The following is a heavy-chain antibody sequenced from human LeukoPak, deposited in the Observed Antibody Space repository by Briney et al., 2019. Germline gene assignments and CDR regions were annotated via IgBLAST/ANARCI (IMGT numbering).Heavy chain of an antibody. D-gene: IGHD3-10*01. Sequence: AGGSLRLSCAASGFTFTNYAMSWVRQTPGKGLEWVSATVGSRPDTYHADSVKGRFTISRDNSKNTLYLQMNSLRAEDTAVYYCAKDRGYYYGSGVTYSEYFQHWGQGTLVTVSS. V-gene: IGHV3-23*01. CDR2: TVGSRPDT. J-gene: IGHJ1*01. CDR3: AKDRGYYYGSGVTYSEYFQH. CDR1: GFTFTNYA.